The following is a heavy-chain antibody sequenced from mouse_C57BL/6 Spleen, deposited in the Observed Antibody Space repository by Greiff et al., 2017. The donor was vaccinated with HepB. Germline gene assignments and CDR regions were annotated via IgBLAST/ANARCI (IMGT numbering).Heavy chain of an antibody. CDR3: ARRRAYYSNFSYFDY. CDR1: GYTFTSYW. J-gene: IGHJ2*01. CDR2: IDPSDSYT. Sequence: QVQLQQPGAELVKPGASVKLSCKASGYTFTSYWMQWVKQRPGQGLEWIGEIDPSDSYTNYNQKFKGKATLTVDTSSSTAYMQLSSLTSEDSAVYYCARRRAYYSNFSYFDYWGQGTTLTVSS. D-gene: IGHD2-5*01. V-gene: IGHV1-50*01.